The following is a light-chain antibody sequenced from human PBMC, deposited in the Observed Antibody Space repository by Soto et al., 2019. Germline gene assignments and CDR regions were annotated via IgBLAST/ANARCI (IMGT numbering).Light chain of an antibody. CDR2: GAS. V-gene: IGKV3-20*01. CDR1: QSVSSSY. CDR3: QQYGSSPLT. J-gene: IGKJ1*01. Sequence: EIVLTQSPGTLSLSPGERATLSCRASQSVSSSYLAWYQQKPGQAPRLLIYGASSRATGIPDRFSGSGSGTDFTLTISIVDAEDFAVYYCQQYGSSPLTFGQGTKVEI.